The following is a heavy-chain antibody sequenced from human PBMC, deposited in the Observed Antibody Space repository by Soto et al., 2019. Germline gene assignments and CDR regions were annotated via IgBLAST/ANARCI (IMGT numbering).Heavy chain of an antibody. J-gene: IGHJ3*02. Sequence: QVQLQESGPGLVKPSETLSLTCTVSGGSISSYYWSWIRQPPGKGLEWIGYIYYSGSTNYNPSLKSRVTISVDTSKNQFSLKLSSVTAADTAVYYWARQKGGSLDAFDIWGQGTMVTVSS. CDR3: ARQKGGSLDAFDI. CDR2: IYYSGST. CDR1: GGSISSYY. D-gene: IGHD2-15*01. V-gene: IGHV4-59*01.